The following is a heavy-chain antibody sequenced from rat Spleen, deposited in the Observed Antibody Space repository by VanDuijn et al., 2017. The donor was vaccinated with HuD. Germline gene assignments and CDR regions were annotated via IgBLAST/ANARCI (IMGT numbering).Heavy chain of an antibody. V-gene: IGHV3-1*01. CDR3: ARQGYSSYIYWYFDF. CDR1: GYSITSNY. Sequence: EVQLLESGPGLVKPSQSLSLTCSVTGYSITSNYWGWIRKFPGNKMEWIGHISYSGSTSYNPSLKSRISITRDTSKNQFFLQLNSVTTEDTATYYCARQGYSSYIYWYFDFWGPGTMVTVSS. CDR2: ISYSGST. D-gene: IGHD1-2*01. J-gene: IGHJ1*01.